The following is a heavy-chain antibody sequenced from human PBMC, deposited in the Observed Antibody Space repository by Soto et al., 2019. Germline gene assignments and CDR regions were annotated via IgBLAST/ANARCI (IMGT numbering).Heavy chain of an antibody. V-gene: IGHV3-13*01. J-gene: IGHJ6*02. CDR2: IGTAGDT. D-gene: IGHD1-26*01. CDR3: ARGSNPQWELPGNYYYGMDV. Sequence: GGSLRLSCAASGFTFSSYDMHWVRQATGKGLEWVSAIGTAGDTYYPGSVKGRFTISRENAKNSLYLQMNSLRAGDTAVYYCARGSNPQWELPGNYYYGMDVWGQGTTVTVSS. CDR1: GFTFSSYD.